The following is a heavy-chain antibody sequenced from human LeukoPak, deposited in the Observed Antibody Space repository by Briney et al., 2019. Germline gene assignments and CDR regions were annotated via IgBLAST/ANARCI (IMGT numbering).Heavy chain of an antibody. D-gene: IGHD2-15*01. CDR2: IIPIFGTA. CDR3: ARTLSRYCSGGSCQQYNWFDP. CDR1: GGTFSSYA. V-gene: IGHV1-69*05. Sequence: GSSVKVSCKASGGTFSSYAISWVRQAPGQGLEWMGGIIPIFGTANYAQKFQGRVTITTDESTSPAYMELSSLRSEDTAVYYCARTLSRYCSGGSCQQYNWFDPWGQGTLVTVSS. J-gene: IGHJ5*02.